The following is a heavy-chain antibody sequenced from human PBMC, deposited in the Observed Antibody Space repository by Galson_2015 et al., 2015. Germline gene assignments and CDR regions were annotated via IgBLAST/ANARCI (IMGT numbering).Heavy chain of an antibody. D-gene: IGHD4-17*01. CDR2: IVYSGDRK. V-gene: IGHV3-33*01. CDR3: VREQGHGDYRTSDY. Sequence: SLRLSCAASGFSFSGHGMHWVRQAPGKGLDWVAVIVYSGDRKEYADSAKGRFTISRDTSKNMLYLEMTSLRAEDTAVYYCVREQGHGDYRTSDYWGQGTLVTVSS. J-gene: IGHJ4*02. CDR1: GFSFSGHG.